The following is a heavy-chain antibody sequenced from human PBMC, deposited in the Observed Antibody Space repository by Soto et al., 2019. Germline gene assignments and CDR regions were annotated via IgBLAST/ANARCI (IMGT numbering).Heavy chain of an antibody. CDR1: GFTFSSYA. CDR2: FSWNGGST. Sequence: GGSLRLSCAASGFTFSSYAMSWVRQAPGKGLEGVSAFSWNGGSTYYADSVKGRFTISRDNSKNSLYLQMNSLRTEDTALYYCAKDRGLTIFGVVIPDPDYYGMDVWGQGTTVTVSS. D-gene: IGHD3-3*01. CDR3: AKDRGLTIFGVVIPDPDYYGMDV. V-gene: IGHV3-43*02. J-gene: IGHJ6*02.